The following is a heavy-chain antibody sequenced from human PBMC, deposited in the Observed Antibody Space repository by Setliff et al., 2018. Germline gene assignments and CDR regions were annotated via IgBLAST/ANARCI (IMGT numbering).Heavy chain of an antibody. J-gene: IGHJ4*02. CDR1: GDSISSRPFY. Sequence: PSETLSLTCTVSGDSISSRPFYWGWFRQPAGKELEWIGHIYTSGSTNYNPSLKSRVTISVDASKNQLSLNLRSVTAADTAVYYCARTCSGSGCYAGLESWGQGTPVTVSS. D-gene: IGHD2-15*01. CDR2: IYTSGST. V-gene: IGHV4-61*09. CDR3: ARTCSGSGCYAGLES.